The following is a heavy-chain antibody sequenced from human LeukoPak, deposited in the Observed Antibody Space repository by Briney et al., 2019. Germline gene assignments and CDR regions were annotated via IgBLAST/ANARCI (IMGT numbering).Heavy chain of an antibody. Sequence: PGGSLRLSCVASGFTFSGSAMHWVRQASGKGLEWVGRIRSKANSYATAYAASVKGRFTISRDDSKNTAYLQMNSLKTEDTAVYYCTRLQLATDRVDCSSTSCYKDYWGQGTLVTVSS. CDR2: IRSKANSYAT. J-gene: IGHJ4*02. V-gene: IGHV3-73*01. CDR1: GFTFSGSA. D-gene: IGHD2-2*02. CDR3: TRLQLATDRVDCSSTSCYKDY.